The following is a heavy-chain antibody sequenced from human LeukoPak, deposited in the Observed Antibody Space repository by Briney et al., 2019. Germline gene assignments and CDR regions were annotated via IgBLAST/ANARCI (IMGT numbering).Heavy chain of an antibody. V-gene: IGHV1-69*06. CDR3: ARVLGAGSYYWFDP. Sequence: SVKVSCKASGGTFSSYAISWVRQAPGRGLEWMGGIIPIFGTANYAQKFQGRVTITADKSTSTAYMELSSLRSEDTAVYYCARVLGAGSYYWFDPWGQGTLVTVSS. CDR2: IIPIFGTA. J-gene: IGHJ5*02. D-gene: IGHD3-10*01. CDR1: GGTFSSYA.